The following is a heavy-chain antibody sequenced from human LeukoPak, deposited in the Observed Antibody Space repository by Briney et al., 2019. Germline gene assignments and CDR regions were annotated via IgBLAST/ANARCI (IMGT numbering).Heavy chain of an antibody. J-gene: IGHJ4*02. CDR1: GGSITSNSYY. V-gene: IGHV4-61*01. CDR3: AGVVGYCSGGSCYLDVGDY. D-gene: IGHD2-15*01. CDR2: IYYSGST. Sequence: SETLSLTCTVSGGSITSNSYYWSWIRQPPGKGLEWIGYIYYSGSTNYNPSLKSRVTISVDTSKNQFSLKLSSVTAADTAVYYCAGVVGYCSGGSCYLDVGDYWGQGTLVTVSS.